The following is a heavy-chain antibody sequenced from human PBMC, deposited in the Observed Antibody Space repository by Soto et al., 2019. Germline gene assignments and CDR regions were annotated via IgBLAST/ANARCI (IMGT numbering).Heavy chain of an antibody. J-gene: IGHJ5*02. Sequence: QMQLVQSGPEVKKPGTSVKVSCKASGFTFTSSAMQWVRQARGQRLECIGWIVVGRGNTNYAQKFQERVTISRDLSTSTAYMELNSLRSEDTAVYYCAAERGGYCSDSSYYEWIGGWFDPWGQGTLVTVSS. CDR2: IVVGRGNT. D-gene: IGHD2-15*01. CDR3: AAERGGYCSDSSYYEWIGGWFDP. V-gene: IGHV1-58*02. CDR1: GFTFTSSA.